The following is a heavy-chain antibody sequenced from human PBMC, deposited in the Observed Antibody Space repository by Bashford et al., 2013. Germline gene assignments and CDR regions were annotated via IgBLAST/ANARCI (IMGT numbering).Heavy chain of an antibody. CDR2: IHLGGSEK. Sequence: GSVRLSCAASGFTFTTYWMSWVRQAPGKGLEWVANIHLGGSEKYYVDSVKGRFTISRDNAKNSLYLQMNSLRAEDTAVYYCAREIAQGLRRPFDYWGQGTLVTVSS. CDR3: AREIAQGLRRPFDY. V-gene: IGHV3-7*01. D-gene: IGHD4-17*01. CDR1: GFTFTTYW. J-gene: IGHJ4*02.